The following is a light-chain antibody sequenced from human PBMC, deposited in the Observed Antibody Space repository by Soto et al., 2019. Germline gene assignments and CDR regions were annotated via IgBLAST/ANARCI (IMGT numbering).Light chain of an antibody. V-gene: IGKV3-20*01. CDR3: QQYGSSPYT. CDR1: QSVSSSY. CDR2: GAS. Sequence: EIVLTQSPGTLSLSPGERATLSCRASQSVSSSYFAWYQQKPGQAPRLLIYGASSRATGIPDRFSGSDSGTDLPLTISRLEPEDFAVYYCQQYGSSPYTFGQGTKLEIK. J-gene: IGKJ2*01.